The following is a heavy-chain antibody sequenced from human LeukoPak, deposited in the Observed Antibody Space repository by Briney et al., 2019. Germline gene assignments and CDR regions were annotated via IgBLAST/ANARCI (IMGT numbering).Heavy chain of an antibody. CDR1: GGSLSGSY. J-gene: IGHJ4*02. CDR2: INHSGST. D-gene: IGHD3-16*02. CDR3: ARTNYDYVWGSYRYDDY. V-gene: IGHV4-34*01. Sequence: PSETLSLTCAVYGGSLSGSYWSWIRQPPGKGLEWIGEINHSGSTNYNPSLKSRVTISVDTSKNQFSLKLSSVTAADTAVYYCARTNYDYVWGSYRYDDYWGQGTLVTVSS.